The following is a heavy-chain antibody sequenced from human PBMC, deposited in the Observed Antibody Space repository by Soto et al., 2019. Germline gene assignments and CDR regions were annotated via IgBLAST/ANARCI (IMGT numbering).Heavy chain of an antibody. J-gene: IGHJ4*02. D-gene: IGHD3-3*01. V-gene: IGHV1-3*01. CDR2: INAGNGNT. Sequence: ASVKVSCKASGYTFTSYAMHWVRQAPGQRLEWMGWINAGNGNTKYSQKFQGRVTITRDTSASTAYMELSSLRSEDTAVYHCARARTRTIFGPVAYGYWGQGTLVTVSS. CDR1: GYTFTSYA. CDR3: ARARTRTIFGPVAYGY.